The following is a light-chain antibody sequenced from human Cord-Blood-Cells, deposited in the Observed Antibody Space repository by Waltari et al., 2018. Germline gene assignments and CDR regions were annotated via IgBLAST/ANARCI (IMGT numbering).Light chain of an antibody. CDR1: QGISSY. J-gene: IGKJ1*01. CDR3: QQYYSYPRT. V-gene: IGKV1-8*01. CDR2: AAS. Sequence: AIRMTQSPSSFSASTGDRVTITCRASQGISSYLAWYQQKPGKAPKLLIYAASTLQSGGPSRFSGSGSWTDFTLTISCLQSEDFATYYCQQYYSYPRTFGQGTK.